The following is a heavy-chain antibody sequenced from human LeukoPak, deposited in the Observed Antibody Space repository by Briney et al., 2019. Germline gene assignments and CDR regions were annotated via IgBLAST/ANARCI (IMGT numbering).Heavy chain of an antibody. CDR2: MNPNSGNT. Sequence: ASVKVSCKASGYTFTSYDINWVRQATGQGLEWMGWMNPNSGNTGYAQKFQGRVTITRNTSISTAYMELSSLRSDDTAVYYCARGVGIAAAPAPLDYWGQGTLVTVSS. CDR3: ARGVGIAAAPAPLDY. V-gene: IGHV1-8*03. CDR1: GYTFTSYD. D-gene: IGHD6-13*01. J-gene: IGHJ4*02.